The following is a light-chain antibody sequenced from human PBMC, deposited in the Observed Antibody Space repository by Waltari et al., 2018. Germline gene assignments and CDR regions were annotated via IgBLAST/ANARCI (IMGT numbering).Light chain of an antibody. Sequence: QPALTQPASVSGPPGPSYTISCTGPSSDVGGNNYVSWYQQHPGTAPKRMIYDVINRPSGVSNRFSGSKSGNTASLTISGLQAEDEADYYCSSYISSSTLELFGGGTSLTVL. J-gene: IGLJ2*01. CDR1: SSDVGGNNY. V-gene: IGLV2-14*03. CDR3: SSYISSSTLEL. CDR2: DVI.